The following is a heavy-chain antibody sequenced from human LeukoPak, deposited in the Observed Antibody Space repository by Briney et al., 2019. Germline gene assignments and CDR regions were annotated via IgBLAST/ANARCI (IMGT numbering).Heavy chain of an antibody. V-gene: IGHV5-51*01. CDR3: ASYTDSSGFPLVEYFQH. CDR2: IYPGDSDT. CDR1: GYSFTSYW. Sequence: GESLKISCKGSGYSFTSYWIGWVRQMPGKGLEWMGIIYPGDSDTRYSPSFQGQVTISADKSISTAYLQWSSLKASDTAMYYCASYTDSSGFPLVEYFQHWGXGXLVTVSS. J-gene: IGHJ1*01. D-gene: IGHD3-22*01.